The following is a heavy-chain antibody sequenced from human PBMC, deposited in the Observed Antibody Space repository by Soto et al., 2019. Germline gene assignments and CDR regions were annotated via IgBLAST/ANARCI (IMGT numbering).Heavy chain of an antibody. D-gene: IGHD1-26*01. V-gene: IGHV1-18*01. CDR1: GYTFTSYG. CDR3: ARDFSGSYYTPYFQH. CDR2: ISAYNGNT. J-gene: IGHJ1*01. Sequence: GXSVKVSYKASGYTFTSYGISLVRHSPGQGLEWMGWISAYNGNTNYAQKLQGRVTMTTDTSTSTAYMELRSLRSDDTAVYYCARDFSGSYYTPYFQHWGQGTLVTVSS.